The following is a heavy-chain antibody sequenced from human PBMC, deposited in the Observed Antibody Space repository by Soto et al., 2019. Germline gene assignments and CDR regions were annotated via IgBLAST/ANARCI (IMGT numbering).Heavy chain of an antibody. CDR1: GFTFSGYA. J-gene: IGHJ4*02. CDR3: AILVRGVTTGY. V-gene: IGHV3-23*01. CDR2: ISGGGGNA. Sequence: GGSLRLSCAASGFTFSGYAMSWVRQAPGKGLDWVSSISGGGGNAYYADSVKGRFTISRDNSRNTLYLQMNSLGAEDTAVYYCAILVRGVTTGYWGQGTLVTVSS. D-gene: IGHD4-17*01.